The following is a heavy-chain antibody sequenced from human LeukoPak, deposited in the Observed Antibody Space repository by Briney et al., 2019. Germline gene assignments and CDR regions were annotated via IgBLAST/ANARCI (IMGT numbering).Heavy chain of an antibody. D-gene: IGHD3-3*01. CDR3: ARGEFSPYYYYYGMDV. J-gene: IGHJ6*02. Sequence: ASVKVSCKASGGTFSSYAISWVRQAPGQGLEWMGGIIPIFGTANYAQKFQGRVTITADESTSTAYMELSSLRSEDTAVYYCARGEFSPYYYYYGMDVWGQGTTVTVSS. CDR1: GGTFSSYA. V-gene: IGHV1-69*13. CDR2: IIPIFGTA.